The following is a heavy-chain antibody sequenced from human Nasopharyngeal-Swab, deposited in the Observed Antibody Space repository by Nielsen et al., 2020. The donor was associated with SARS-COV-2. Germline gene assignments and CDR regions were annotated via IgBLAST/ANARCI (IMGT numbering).Heavy chain of an antibody. CDR1: GYTLTVLP. D-gene: IGHD3-3*01. V-gene: IGHV1-24*01. CDR2: VVPEDGEP. Sequence: ASVKVSCKVSGYTLTVLPIHWVRQAPGKGLEWMGTVVPEDGEPIYAQNFQGRVTMTEDTSTYNAYLELRSLRSEDTAVYYCASEGSGVFGVVIYAFDIWGPGTLVTVSS. J-gene: IGHJ3*02. CDR3: ASEGSGVFGVVIYAFDI.